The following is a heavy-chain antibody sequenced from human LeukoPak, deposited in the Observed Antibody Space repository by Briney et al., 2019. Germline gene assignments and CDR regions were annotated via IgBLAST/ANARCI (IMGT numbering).Heavy chain of an antibody. CDR2: MNPNSCNT. V-gene: IGHV1-8*01. CDR1: GYTFTSYD. D-gene: IGHD3-10*01. Sequence: ASVKVSCKASGYTFTSYDINWVRRATGQGLEWMGWMNPNSCNTGYAQKFQGRVTMTRNTSITTAYMALSSLRSEDMAVYYCARLDITMVRGVIISNYYYGIDVWGQGTTVTVSS. J-gene: IGHJ6*02. CDR3: ARLDITMVRGVIISNYYYGIDV.